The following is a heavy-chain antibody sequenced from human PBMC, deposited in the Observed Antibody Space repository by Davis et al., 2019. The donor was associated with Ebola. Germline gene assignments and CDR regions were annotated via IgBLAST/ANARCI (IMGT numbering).Heavy chain of an antibody. CDR1: GGSISSSSYY. Sequence: PSETLSLTCTVSGGSISSSSYYWGWIRQPPGKGLEWIGSIYYSGSTYYNPSLKSRVTISVDTSKYQFSLKLSSVTAADTAVYYCARETGSSAPRGWFDPWGQGTLVTVSS. CDR3: ARETGSSAPRGWFDP. J-gene: IGHJ5*02. CDR2: IYYSGST. V-gene: IGHV4-39*07. D-gene: IGHD6-6*01.